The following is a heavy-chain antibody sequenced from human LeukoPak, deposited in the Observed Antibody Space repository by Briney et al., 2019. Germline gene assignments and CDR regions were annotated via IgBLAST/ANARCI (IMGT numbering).Heavy chain of an antibody. V-gene: IGHV3-74*01. J-gene: IGHJ3*02. CDR1: GFTFSNHW. CDR2: INGDGTST. CDR3: ARTGSGGDLDI. D-gene: IGHD2-15*01. Sequence: GGSLRLSCAASGFTFSNHWLHWVRQAPGKGLVWVSRINGDGTSTIYADSVKGGFTISRDNAKSTVYLQMNSLRAEDTAVYYCARTGSGGDLDIWGQGTMVTVSS.